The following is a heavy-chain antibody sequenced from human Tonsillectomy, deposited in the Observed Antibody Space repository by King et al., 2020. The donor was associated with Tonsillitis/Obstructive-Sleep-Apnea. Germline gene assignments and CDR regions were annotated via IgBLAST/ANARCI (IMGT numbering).Heavy chain of an antibody. V-gene: IGHV1-46*01. CDR2: INPSDGIT. J-gene: IGHJ4*02. D-gene: IGHD5-12*01. CDR1: GYTFTRYY. CDR3: ARDDVVARYIDS. Sequence: QLVQSGAEVKKPGASVKVSCKASGYTFTRYYLHWVRQARGQGLEWMGIINPSDGITTYAQKFQGRVTMTRDTSTNTVYVELSSLSSEDTAVYYCARDDVVARYIDSWGQGTLVTVSS.